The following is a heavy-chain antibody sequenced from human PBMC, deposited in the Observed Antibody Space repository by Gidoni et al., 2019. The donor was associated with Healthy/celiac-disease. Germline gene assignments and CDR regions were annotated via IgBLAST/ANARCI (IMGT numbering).Heavy chain of an antibody. CDR3: ARDKAVADTSLDY. Sequence: QVQLVESGGGLVQPGRSLSPSGAASGFTFSSYAMHWVRQAPGKGLELVAVISYDGSNKYYADFVKARFTITRDNSKNTLYLKMTSLRVEDTAVYYCARDKAVADTSLDYWGQGTLVTVSS. D-gene: IGHD6-19*01. V-gene: IGHV3-30*04. CDR1: GFTFSSYA. CDR2: ISYDGSNK. J-gene: IGHJ4*02.